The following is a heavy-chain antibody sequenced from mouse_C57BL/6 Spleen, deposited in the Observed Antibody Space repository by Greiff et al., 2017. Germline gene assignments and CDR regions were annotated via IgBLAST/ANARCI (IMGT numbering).Heavy chain of an antibody. J-gene: IGHJ2*01. Sequence: EVKLLQSVAELVRPGASVKLSCTASGFTIKNTYMHWVKQRPVQGLEWIGRIDPANGNTNYAPKFQGKATLTADTSSNTAYLQLSSLTSEDTAIYEGASEDITAVVEDDIDYWGQGTTLTVSS. CDR1: GFTIKNTY. CDR3: ASEDITAVVEDDIDY. CDR2: IDPANGNT. D-gene: IGHD1-1*01. V-gene: IGHV14-3*01.